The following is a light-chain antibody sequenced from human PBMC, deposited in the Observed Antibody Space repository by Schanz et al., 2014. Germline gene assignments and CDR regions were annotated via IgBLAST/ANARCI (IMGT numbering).Light chain of an antibody. V-gene: IGLV2-18*02. J-gene: IGLJ3*02. Sequence: SALTQPPSVSGSPGQSVTISCTGTSSDVGSSDRVSWYQQPPGTAPNVIIYEVSVRPSGVPDRFSGSKSGNTASLTISGLQAEDEGDYYCCSYTTSSTWVFGGGTKVTVL. CDR1: SSDVGSSDR. CDR3: CSYTTSSTWV. CDR2: EVS.